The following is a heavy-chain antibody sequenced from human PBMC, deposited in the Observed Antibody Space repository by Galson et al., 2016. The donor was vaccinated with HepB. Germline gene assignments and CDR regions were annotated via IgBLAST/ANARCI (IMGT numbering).Heavy chain of an antibody. J-gene: IGHJ4*02. V-gene: IGHV3-21*01. CDR1: GFTFDDYA. Sequence: SLRLSCAASGFTFDDYAMHWVRQAPGKGLEWVSYTSPTGSFIYYADSLKGRFTISRDNTKKSLYLQIDSLRAEDTAVYYCARSSQPSPFYDYWGQGTLVTVSS. CDR2: TSPTGSFI. D-gene: IGHD1-14*01. CDR3: ARSSQPSPFYDY.